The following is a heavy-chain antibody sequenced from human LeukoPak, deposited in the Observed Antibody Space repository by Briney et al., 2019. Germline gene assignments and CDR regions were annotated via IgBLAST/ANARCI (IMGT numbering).Heavy chain of an antibody. CDR1: GFLYRNSY. D-gene: IGHD4-23*01. CDR2: IKSKTYGVTR. Sequence: PGVSVSLSCAVSGFLYRNSYMRWVPGARGRARVGVRRIKSKTYGVTRDYAAPVKGRFTISRDESNNTLYLQINSLKTEDTAVYYCTTDHRIRDDYGGRFDPWGQGTLVTVSS. V-gene: IGHV3-15*01. CDR3: TTDHRIRDDYGGRFDP. J-gene: IGHJ5*02.